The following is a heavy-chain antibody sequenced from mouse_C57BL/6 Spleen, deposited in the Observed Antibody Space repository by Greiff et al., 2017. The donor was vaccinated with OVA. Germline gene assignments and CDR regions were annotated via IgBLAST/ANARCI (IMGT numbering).Heavy chain of an antibody. CDR3: ARGGGDYDGRSQFAY. CDR1: GYTFTSYW. CDR2: IDPYSGGT. D-gene: IGHD1-1*01. J-gene: IGHJ3*01. V-gene: IGHV1-69*01. Sequence: QVQLQQPGAELVMPGASVKLSCKASGYTFTSYWMHWVKQRPGHGLEWIGEIDPYSGGTNYNQKFKGKATLTVDKSSSTAYMQLSSLTSEDSAVDDCARGGGDYDGRSQFAYWGQGTLVTVSA.